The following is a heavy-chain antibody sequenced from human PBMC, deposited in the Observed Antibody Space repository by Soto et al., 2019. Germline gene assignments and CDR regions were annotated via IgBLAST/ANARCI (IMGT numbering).Heavy chain of an antibody. CDR1: GFTFSSYG. D-gene: IGHD6-19*01. CDR3: AKTHSSGWYDGDY. CDR2: ISYDGSNK. Sequence: PGGSLRLSCAASGFTFSSYGMHWVRQAPGKGLEWVAVISYDGSNKYYADSVKGRFTISRDNSKNTLYLQMNSLRAEDTALYYCAKTHSSGWYDGDYWGQGTLVTVSS. J-gene: IGHJ4*02. V-gene: IGHV3-30*18.